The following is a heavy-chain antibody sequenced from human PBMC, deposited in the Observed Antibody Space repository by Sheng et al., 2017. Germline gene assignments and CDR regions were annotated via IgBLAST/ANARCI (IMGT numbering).Heavy chain of an antibody. D-gene: IGHD3-22*01. J-gene: IGHJ4*02. Sequence: EVQLVESGGTLVQPGGSLRLSCAASGFTVSSNYMNWVRQAPGKGLEWVSVIYSGGSTYYAGSVKGRCTISRDNSKNTLYFQMNSLRAEDTAVYYCARGEFYYDIWGQGTLVTVSS. V-gene: IGHV3-66*01. CDR3: ARGEFYYDI. CDR2: IYSGGST. CDR1: GFTVSSNY.